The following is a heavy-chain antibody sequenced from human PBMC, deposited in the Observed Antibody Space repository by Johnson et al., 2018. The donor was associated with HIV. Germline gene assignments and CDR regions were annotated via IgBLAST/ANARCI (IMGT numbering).Heavy chain of an antibody. V-gene: IGHV3-30*18. CDR2: ISYDGNNK. CDR3: AKVRSRWTTFDDAFEI. D-gene: IGHD4-11*01. Sequence: QVQLVESGGGVVQPGRSLRLSCAASGFTFSSYAMHWVHQAPGKGLEWVAVISYDGNNKYYADSVKGRFTISRDNSKNTLYLQMNSLRPEDTAVYYCAKVRSRWTTFDDAFEIWGQGTLVTVSS. J-gene: IGHJ3*02. CDR1: GFTFSSYA.